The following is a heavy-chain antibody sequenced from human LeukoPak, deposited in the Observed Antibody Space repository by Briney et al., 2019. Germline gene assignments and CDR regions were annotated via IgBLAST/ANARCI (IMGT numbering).Heavy chain of an antibody. CDR3: AKPAISSRGWYYDY. CDR1: GFTFSSYG. V-gene: IGHV3-21*04. CDR2: ISSSSSYI. Sequence: GGSLRLSCAASGFTFSSYGMSWVSQAPGKGMEWVSSISSSSSYIYYADSVKGRFTISRDNAKNSLYLQMNSLRAEDTAVYYCAKPAISSRGWYYDYWGQGTLVTVSS. D-gene: IGHD6-19*01. J-gene: IGHJ4*02.